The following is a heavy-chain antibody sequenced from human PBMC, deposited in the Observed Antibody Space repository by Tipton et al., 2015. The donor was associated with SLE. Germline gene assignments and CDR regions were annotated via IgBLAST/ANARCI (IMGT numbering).Heavy chain of an antibody. CDR2: ISWNSGSI. D-gene: IGHD3-22*01. J-gene: IGHJ4*02. V-gene: IGHV3-9*01. CDR1: GFTFDDYA. CDR3: AKATKTMIISDFFDY. Sequence: QLVQSGGGVVQPGRSLRLSCAASGFTFDDYAMYWVRQAPGKGLEWVSGISWNSGSIGYADSVKGRFTISRDNAKNSLYLQMNSLRAEDTALYYCAKATKTMIISDFFDYWGQGTLATVSS.